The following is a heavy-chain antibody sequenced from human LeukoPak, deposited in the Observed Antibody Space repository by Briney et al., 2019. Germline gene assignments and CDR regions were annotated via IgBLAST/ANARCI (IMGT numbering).Heavy chain of an antibody. J-gene: IGHJ6*02. CDR1: GGTFSSYA. Sequence: SVKVSCKASGGTFSSYAISWVRQAPGQGLEWMGGIIPIFGTANYAQKFQGRVTITADESTSTAYMELSSLRSEDTAVYYCARVVIVVPAAIAYYYYYYGMDVWGQGTTVTVSS. CDR2: IIPIFGTA. CDR3: ARVVIVVPAAIAYYYYYYGMDV. V-gene: IGHV1-69*13. D-gene: IGHD2-2*01.